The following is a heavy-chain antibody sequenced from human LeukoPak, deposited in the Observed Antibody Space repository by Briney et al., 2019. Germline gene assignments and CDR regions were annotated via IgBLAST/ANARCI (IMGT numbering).Heavy chain of an antibody. D-gene: IGHD1-14*01. CDR3: AKDLATNRFTAYDY. Sequence: GGSLGLSCAASGFTVSSFAMSWVRQAPGKGLEWVSGFSLTGDRTYYTDSVKGRFTISRDNSKNTLFLQMNRLRADDTAIYYCAKDLATNRFTAYDYWGQGTLVTVSS. J-gene: IGHJ4*02. CDR1: GFTVSSFA. CDR2: FSLTGDRT. V-gene: IGHV3-23*01.